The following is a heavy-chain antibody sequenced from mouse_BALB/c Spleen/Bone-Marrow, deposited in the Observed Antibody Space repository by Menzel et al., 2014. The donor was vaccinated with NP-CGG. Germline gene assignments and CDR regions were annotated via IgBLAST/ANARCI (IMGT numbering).Heavy chain of an antibody. J-gene: IGHJ2*01. CDR3: ARSYGSSAFDY. CDR2: IDPANGNT. Sequence: EVKLMESGAELVKPGDSVKLSCTASGFNIKDTYMHWVKPRPEQGLEWIGRIDPANGNTKYDSKFQGKATITADTSSNTAYLQLSSLTSEDTAVYYCARSYGSSAFDYWGQGTTLTVSS. V-gene: IGHV14-3*02. D-gene: IGHD1-1*01. CDR1: GFNIKDTY.